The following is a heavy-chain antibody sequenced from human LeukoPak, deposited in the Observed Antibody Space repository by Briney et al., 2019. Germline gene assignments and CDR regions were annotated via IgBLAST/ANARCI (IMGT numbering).Heavy chain of an antibody. V-gene: IGHV4-39*02. Sequence: SETLSLTGTVSGGSISSSSYYWGWIRQPPGKGLEWIGSIYYSGSTYYNPSLKSRVTISVDTSKNQFSLKLSSVTAADTAVYYCARDSEGGSFTIFDYWGQGTLVTVSS. CDR1: GGSISSSSYY. J-gene: IGHJ4*02. CDR2: IYYSGST. D-gene: IGHD1-26*01. CDR3: ARDSEGGSFTIFDY.